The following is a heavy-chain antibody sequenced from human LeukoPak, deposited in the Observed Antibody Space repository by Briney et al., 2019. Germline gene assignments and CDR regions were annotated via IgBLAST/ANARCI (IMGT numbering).Heavy chain of an antibody. CDR3: ARGAWAGYCSGGSCSRAYNWFDP. Sequence: PSETLSLTCTDSGGSISSSSYYWGWIRQPPGKGLEWIGSIYYSGSTYYNPSLKSRVTISVDTSKNQFSLKLSSVTAADTAVYYCARGAWAGYCSGGSCSRAYNWFDPWGQGTLVTVSS. J-gene: IGHJ5*02. CDR2: IYYSGST. D-gene: IGHD2-15*01. CDR1: GGSISSSSYY. V-gene: IGHV4-39*01.